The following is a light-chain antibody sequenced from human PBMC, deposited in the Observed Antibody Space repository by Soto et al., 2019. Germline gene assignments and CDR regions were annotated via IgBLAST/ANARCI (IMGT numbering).Light chain of an antibody. CDR2: VAS. Sequence: EIVMTQSPATLSVSPGERATLSCRASQSVNNNLAWYQQKPGQAPRLLIYVASNRATGIPARFSGSGSWTAFSLTISSLQPEDFAVYFCQQYYNLPCTFGQGTKVDIK. V-gene: IGKV3D-15*02. CDR3: QQYYNLPCT. CDR1: QSVNNN. J-gene: IGKJ1*01.